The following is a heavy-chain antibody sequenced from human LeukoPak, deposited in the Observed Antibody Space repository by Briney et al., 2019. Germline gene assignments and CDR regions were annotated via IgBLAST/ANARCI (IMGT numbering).Heavy chain of an antibody. V-gene: IGHV1-2*06. Sequence: ASVKVSCKASGYTFTGYYMHWVRQAPGQGLEWMGRINPNSGGTNYAQKFQGRVTMTRDTSISTAYMELSRLRSDDTAVYYCARIVREATNPKNLLARWFDPWGQGTLVTVSS. CDR2: INPNSGGT. CDR3: ARIVREATNPKNLLARWFDP. CDR1: GYTFTGYY. D-gene: IGHD5-12*01. J-gene: IGHJ5*02.